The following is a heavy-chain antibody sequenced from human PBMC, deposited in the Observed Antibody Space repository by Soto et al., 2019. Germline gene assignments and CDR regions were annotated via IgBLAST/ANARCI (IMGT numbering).Heavy chain of an antibody. D-gene: IGHD2-15*01. J-gene: IGHJ6*02. Sequence: GGSLRLSCAASGFTFSSYGMHWVRQAPGKGLEWVAVISYDGSNKYYADSVKGRFTISRDNSKKTLYLQMNSLRAEDTAVYYCAKSRGGYYYYGMDVWGQGTTVTVSS. CDR3: AKSRGGYYYYGMDV. V-gene: IGHV3-30*18. CDR1: GFTFSSYG. CDR2: ISYDGSNK.